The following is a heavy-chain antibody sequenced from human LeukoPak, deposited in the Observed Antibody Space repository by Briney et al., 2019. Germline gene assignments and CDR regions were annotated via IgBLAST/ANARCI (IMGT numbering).Heavy chain of an antibody. D-gene: IGHD6-19*01. CDR1: NVSISSGSHY. CDR2: IYAGGRS. Sequence: SETLSLTCTVSNVSISSGSHYWNWIRQPAGKGLEWIGRIYAGGRSNYNPPLRSRVTISVDTSKNQFSLRLSSVTATDTGVYYCASDHSGWLGLGYWGQGTLVSVSS. V-gene: IGHV4-61*02. CDR3: ASDHSGWLGLGY. J-gene: IGHJ4*02.